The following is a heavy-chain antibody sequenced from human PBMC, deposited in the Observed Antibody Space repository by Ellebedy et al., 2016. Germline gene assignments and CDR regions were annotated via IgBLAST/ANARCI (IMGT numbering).Heavy chain of an antibody. CDR1: GFTFFSYG. D-gene: IGHD3-16*01. Sequence: GGSLRLSCAASGFTFFSYGMHWVRQAPGKGLEWVAVIWYDGTNKYYADSVKGRFTISRDNSKNTLYLQMNSLRAEDTAIYYCAKEAITFGGVFDYWGQGILVIVSS. CDR3: AKEAITFGGVFDY. CDR2: IWYDGTNK. V-gene: IGHV3-33*06. J-gene: IGHJ4*02.